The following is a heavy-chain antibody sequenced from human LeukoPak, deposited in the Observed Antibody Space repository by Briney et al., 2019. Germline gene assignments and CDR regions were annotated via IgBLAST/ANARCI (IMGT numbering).Heavy chain of an antibody. D-gene: IGHD3-9*01. Sequence: SSETLSLTCTVSGGSIRSYFWSWIRQPPGKGLEWIGYVYSSGSTYYNPSLKSRVTISLDTSKNQFSLKLSSVTAADTAVYYCARQMQYYDILTGSTFYFDYWGQGTLVTVSS. CDR1: GGSIRSYF. CDR3: ARQMQYYDILTGSTFYFDY. CDR2: VYSSGST. J-gene: IGHJ4*02. V-gene: IGHV4-59*08.